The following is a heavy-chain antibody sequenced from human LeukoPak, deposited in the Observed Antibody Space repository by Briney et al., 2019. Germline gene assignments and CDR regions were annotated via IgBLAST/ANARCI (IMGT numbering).Heavy chain of an antibody. CDR2: INPSGGST. D-gene: IGHD6-13*01. Sequence: ASVKVSCKASGYTFTSYYMHWVRQAPGQGLEWMGIINPSGGSTSYAQKFQGRVTMTRDTSTSTVYMELSSPRSEDTAVYYCARDRELLAAAGRANAFDIWGQGTMVTVSS. V-gene: IGHV1-46*03. CDR3: ARDRELLAAAGRANAFDI. J-gene: IGHJ3*02. CDR1: GYTFTSYY.